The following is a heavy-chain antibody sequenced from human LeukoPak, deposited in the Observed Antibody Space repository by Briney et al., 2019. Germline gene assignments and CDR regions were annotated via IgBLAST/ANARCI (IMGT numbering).Heavy chain of an antibody. V-gene: IGHV5-51*01. CDR3: ARGSVWFGEFPPEDWFDP. CDR2: IYPGDSDT. CDR1: GYSFTSYW. Sequence: GESLKISCKGSGYSFTSYWIGWVRQMPGKGLEWMGIIYPGDSDTRYSPSFQGQVTISADKSISTAYLQWSSPKASDTAMYYCARGSVWFGEFPPEDWFDPWGQGTLVTVSS. J-gene: IGHJ5*02. D-gene: IGHD3-10*01.